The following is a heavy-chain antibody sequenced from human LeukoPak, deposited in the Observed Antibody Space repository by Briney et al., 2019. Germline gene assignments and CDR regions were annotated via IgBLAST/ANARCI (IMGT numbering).Heavy chain of an antibody. CDR1: GGTFSSYA. J-gene: IGHJ6*02. CDR3: ARDRGSSSGWYDLPLNYYYYYGMDV. CDR2: IIPIFGIA. D-gene: IGHD6-19*01. Sequence: ASVKVSCKASGGTFSSYAISWVRQAPGQGLEWMGRIIPIFGIANYAQKFQGRVTITADKSTSTAYMELSSLGSEDTAVYYCARDRGSSSGWYDLPLNYYYYYGMDVWGQGTTVTVSS. V-gene: IGHV1-69*04.